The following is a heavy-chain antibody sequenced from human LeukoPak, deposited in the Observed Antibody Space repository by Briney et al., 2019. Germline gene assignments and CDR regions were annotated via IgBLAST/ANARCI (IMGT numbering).Heavy chain of an antibody. V-gene: IGHV3-21*01. J-gene: IGHJ4*02. Sequence: PGGSLRLSCAASGFTFSSYSMNWVRQAPGKGLEWVSSISSSSSYIYYADSVKGRFTISRDNAKNSLYLQMSSLGAGDAAVYYCARSTLKMTTVTRFDYWGQGTLVTVSS. CDR3: ARSTLKMTTVTRFDY. CDR1: GFTFSSYS. CDR2: ISSSSSYI. D-gene: IGHD4-17*01.